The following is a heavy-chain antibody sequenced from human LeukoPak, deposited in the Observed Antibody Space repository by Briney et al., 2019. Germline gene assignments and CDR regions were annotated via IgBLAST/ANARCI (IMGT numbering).Heavy chain of an antibody. CDR2: ISGSGGST. J-gene: IGHJ4*02. V-gene: IGHV3-23*01. Sequence: GGSLRLSCAASGFTFSSYAMSWVRQAPGKGLEWVSAISGSGGSTYYADSVKGRFTISRDNSKNTLYLQMNSLRAEDTAVYYCAKLFSALSAVPAARRAGTTVNHDYWGQGTLVTVSS. D-gene: IGHD2-2*01. CDR3: AKLFSALSAVPAARRAGTTVNHDY. CDR1: GFTFSSYA.